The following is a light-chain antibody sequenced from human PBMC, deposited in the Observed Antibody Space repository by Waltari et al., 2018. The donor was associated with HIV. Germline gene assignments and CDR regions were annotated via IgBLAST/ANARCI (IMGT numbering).Light chain of an antibody. CDR3: CSYAGSSTLV. CDR2: EGS. J-gene: IGLJ2*01. V-gene: IGLV2-23*01. CDR1: SSDVGCYNL. Sequence: QSALTQPASVSGSPGQSIPISCTGTSSDVGCYNLVSWYQQHPGKAPKLMIYEGSKRPSGVSNRFSGSKSGNTASLTISGLQAEDEADYYCCSYAGSSTLVFGGGTKLTVL.